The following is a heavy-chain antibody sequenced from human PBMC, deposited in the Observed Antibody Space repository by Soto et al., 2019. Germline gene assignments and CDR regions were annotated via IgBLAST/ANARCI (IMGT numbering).Heavy chain of an antibody. CDR2: IYWDDDK. D-gene: IGHD1-26*01. V-gene: IGHV2-5*02. CDR1: GFSLSTSGVG. Sequence: QITLKESGPTLVKPTQTLTLTCTFSGFSLSTSGVGVGWIRQPPGKALEWLALIYWDDDKRYRPSLKSSLTITKDTSRNQVVLTMTNLDPVDTATYYCGHKGDGSRGFKYWGQGTLVTVSS. J-gene: IGHJ4*02. CDR3: GHKGDGSRGFKY.